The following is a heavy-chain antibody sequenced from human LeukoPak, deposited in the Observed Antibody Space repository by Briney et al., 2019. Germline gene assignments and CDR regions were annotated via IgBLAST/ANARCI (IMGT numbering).Heavy chain of an antibody. CDR1: GYTFTGYY. D-gene: IGHD1-26*01. Sequence: ASVKVSCKASGYTFTGYYMHWVRQAPGQGLEWMGWINPNSGGTNYARKFQGRVTMTRDTSISTAYMELSRLRSDDTAVYYCARDLYSGSYYAVFDYWGQGTLVTVSS. V-gene: IGHV1-2*02. CDR2: INPNSGGT. J-gene: IGHJ4*02. CDR3: ARDLYSGSYYAVFDY.